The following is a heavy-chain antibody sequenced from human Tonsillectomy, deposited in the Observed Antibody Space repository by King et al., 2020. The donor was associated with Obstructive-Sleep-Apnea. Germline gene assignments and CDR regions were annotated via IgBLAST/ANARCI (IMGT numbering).Heavy chain of an antibody. Sequence: VQLQESGPGLVKPSETLSLTCTVSGGSISSYYWSWIRQPPGKGLEWIGYIYYSGSTNYNPSLKSRVTISVDTSKNQFSLKLSSVTAADTAVYYCARRREGVEYFDYWGQGTLVTVSS. J-gene: IGHJ4*02. CDR1: GGSISSYY. V-gene: IGHV4-59*08. CDR2: IYYSGST. CDR3: ARRREGVEYFDY. D-gene: IGHD3-3*01.